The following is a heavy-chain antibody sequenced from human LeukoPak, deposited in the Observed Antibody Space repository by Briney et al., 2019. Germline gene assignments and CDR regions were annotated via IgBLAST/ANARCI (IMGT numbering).Heavy chain of an antibody. CDR1: GFTFSSYS. CDR3: ASSRGYSYGLGY. CDR2: ISSSSTI. V-gene: IGHV3-48*02. J-gene: IGHJ4*02. D-gene: IGHD5-18*01. Sequence: GGSLRLSCAASGFTFSSYSMNWVRQAPGEGLEWVSYISSSSTIYYADSVKGRFTISRDNAKNSLYLQMNSLRDDDTAVYHCASSRGYSYGLGYWGQGALVTVSS.